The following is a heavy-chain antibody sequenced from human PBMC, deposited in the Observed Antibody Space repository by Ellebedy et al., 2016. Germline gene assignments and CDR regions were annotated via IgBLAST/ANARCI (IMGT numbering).Heavy chain of an antibody. CDR2: FDPEAGET. V-gene: IGHV1-24*01. Sequence: ASVKVSCKVSGYTLTKLSIHWVRQAPGKGLEWMGGFDPEAGETIYAKRFQGRVTLIDDTSTDTAYMELSSLRSEDTAIYYCVTVDNSHWLGYWGQGTLVTVSS. CDR1: GYTLTKLS. D-gene: IGHD2-2*03. CDR3: VTVDNSHWLGY. J-gene: IGHJ4*02.